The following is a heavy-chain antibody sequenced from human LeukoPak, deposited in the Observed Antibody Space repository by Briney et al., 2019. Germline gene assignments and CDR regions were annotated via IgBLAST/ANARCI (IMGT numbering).Heavy chain of an antibody. Sequence: GGSLRLSCAASGFTFSDYSMSWIRQAPGKGLEWVSYIRSSGNTIYYADSVKGRFTISRDNAKNSLYLQMNSLRAEDTAVYYCAKDGIQGGDYWGQGTLVTVSS. CDR3: AKDGIQGGDY. V-gene: IGHV3-11*04. J-gene: IGHJ4*02. CDR2: IRSSGNTI. D-gene: IGHD5-18*01. CDR1: GFTFSDYS.